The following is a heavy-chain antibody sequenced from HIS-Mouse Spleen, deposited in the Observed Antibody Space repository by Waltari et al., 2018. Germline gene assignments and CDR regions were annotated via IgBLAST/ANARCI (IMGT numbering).Heavy chain of an antibody. CDR2: LNHSGST. J-gene: IGHJ4*02. D-gene: IGHD5-18*01. CDR3: ARGTAY. CDR1: GGSFSGDY. V-gene: IGHV4-34*01. Sequence: QVQLQQWGAGLLKPSETLSLTCAVYGGSFSGDYWSGIRQPPGKGLEWIGELNHSGSTNYNPSLKSRVTISVDTSKNQFSLKLSSVTAADTAVYYCARGTAYWGQGTLVTVSS.